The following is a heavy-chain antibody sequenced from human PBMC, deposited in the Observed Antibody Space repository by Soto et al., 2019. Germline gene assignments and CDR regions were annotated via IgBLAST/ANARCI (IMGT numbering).Heavy chain of an antibody. CDR3: ARQRIAVAGMDWFDP. CDR1: GGSISSYY. D-gene: IGHD6-19*01. J-gene: IGHJ5*02. Sequence: PSETLSLTCTVSGGSISSYYWSWIRQPPGKGLEWIGYIYYSGSTNYNPSLKSRVTISVDTSKNQFSLKLSSVTAADTAVYYCARQRIAVAGMDWFDPWGQGTLVTAPQ. V-gene: IGHV4-59*08. CDR2: IYYSGST.